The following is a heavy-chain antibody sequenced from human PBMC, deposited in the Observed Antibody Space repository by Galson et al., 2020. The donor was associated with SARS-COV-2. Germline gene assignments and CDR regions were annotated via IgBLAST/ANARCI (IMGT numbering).Heavy chain of an antibody. J-gene: IGHJ4*02. V-gene: IGHV3-30-3*01. D-gene: IGHD3-22*01. CDR3: ARETGDYDSSNFDF. Sequence: GGSLRLSCAASGFTFSSYAMHWVRQAPGKGLKWLTIISYDGNTLYADPVKGRFTISRDNSKNTLYLQMNSLRSEDTAVYYCARETGDYDSSNFDFWGQGTLVTVSS. CDR2: ISYDGNT. CDR1: GFTFSSYA.